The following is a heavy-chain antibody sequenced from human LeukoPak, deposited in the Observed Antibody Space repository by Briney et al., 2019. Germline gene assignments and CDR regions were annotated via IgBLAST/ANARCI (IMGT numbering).Heavy chain of an antibody. D-gene: IGHD3-10*01. CDR2: ISYDGSNK. Sequence: GGSLRLSCAASGFTFSSYAMHWVRQAPGKGLEWVAVISYDGSNKYYADSVKGRFTISRDNSKNTLYLQMNSLRAEDTAVYYCAKDALWFGELYPTNWFDPWGQGTLVTVSS. CDR3: AKDALWFGELYPTNWFDP. J-gene: IGHJ5*02. CDR1: GFTFSSYA. V-gene: IGHV3-30*04.